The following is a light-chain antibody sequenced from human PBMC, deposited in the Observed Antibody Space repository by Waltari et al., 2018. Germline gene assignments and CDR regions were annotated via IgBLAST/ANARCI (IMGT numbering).Light chain of an antibody. Sequence: TQDPAVSVAMGQTVRITCQGDSLRSYYASWYQQRPGQDPILVMYDKNSRPSGVPERFAGSSSDNTAYLTITGAQAEDEAYDYCHSRDASGVGGAFGGGTKVTVL. J-gene: IGLJ2*01. V-gene: IGLV3-19*01. CDR3: HSRDASGVGGA. CDR2: DKN. CDR1: SLRSYY.